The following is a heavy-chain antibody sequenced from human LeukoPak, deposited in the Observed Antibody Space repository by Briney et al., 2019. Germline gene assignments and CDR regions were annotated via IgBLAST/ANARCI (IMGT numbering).Heavy chain of an antibody. V-gene: IGHV3-30*02. J-gene: IGHJ4*02. CDR3: AKGSGWDLLGFDY. D-gene: IGHD1-26*01. CDR1: GFTFRSFG. Sequence: GESLKISCAASGFTFRSFGMHWVRQAPGKGLEWVAFVRNDGNKTYYADSVRGRFTISRDNSKNTLFLQMNTLRPDDTAIYYCAKGSGWDLLGFDYWGQGTLVTVSS. CDR2: VRNDGNKT.